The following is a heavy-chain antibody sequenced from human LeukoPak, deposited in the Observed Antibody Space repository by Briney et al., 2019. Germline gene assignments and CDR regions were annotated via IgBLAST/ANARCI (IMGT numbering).Heavy chain of an antibody. CDR3: ARHCGGGDCYSGNDY. D-gene: IGHD2-21*01. V-gene: IGHV4-39*01. CDR1: GGSISSSSYY. CDR2: IYYSGST. Sequence: KPSETLSLTCTASGGSISSSSYYWGWIRQPPGKGLEWIGSIYYSGSTYYNPSLKSRVTISIDTSKNQFSLKLSSVTAADTAVYYCARHCGGGDCYSGNDYWGQGTLVTVSS. J-gene: IGHJ4*02.